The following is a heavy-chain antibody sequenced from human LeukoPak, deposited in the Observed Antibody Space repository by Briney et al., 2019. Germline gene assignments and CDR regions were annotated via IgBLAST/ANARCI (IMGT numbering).Heavy chain of an antibody. CDR1: GYTFSGYY. CDR2: INPNSGGT. J-gene: IGHJ5*02. V-gene: IGHV1-2*02. CDR3: ARRYSGSYLGWFDP. Sequence: ASVKVSCKASGYTFSGYYMHWVRQAPGQGLEWMGWINPNSGGTNYAQKFQGRVTMTRDTSISTAYMVLSRLRSDDTAVYYCARRYSGSYLGWFDPWGQGTLVTVSS. D-gene: IGHD1-26*01.